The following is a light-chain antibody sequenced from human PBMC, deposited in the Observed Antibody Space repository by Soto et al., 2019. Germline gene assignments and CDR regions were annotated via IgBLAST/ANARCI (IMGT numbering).Light chain of an antibody. V-gene: IGKV1-27*01. CDR2: TAS. CDR3: QKYNSAPFT. Sequence: DIQMTQSPSSLSASVGDIVTITCRSSQDISNYLAWYQQKPGKVPELLIYTASTLQSGVPSRFSASGSGTDFTLPISSLQPEDFATYYCQKYNSAPFTVGPGTKVDIK. J-gene: IGKJ3*01. CDR1: QDISNY.